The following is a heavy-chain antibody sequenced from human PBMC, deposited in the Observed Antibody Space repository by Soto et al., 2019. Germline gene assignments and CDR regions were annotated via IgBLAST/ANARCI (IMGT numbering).Heavy chain of an antibody. Sequence: PGGSLRLSCAASGFTVSSNSMSWVRQAPGKGLEWVSVIYTGGNTDYADFVKGRFTISRDNSKNTLYLQMNSLRVEDTAVYYCARDRSNSPDFFDSWGQGTLVTVSS. V-gene: IGHV3-53*01. CDR1: GFTVSSNS. J-gene: IGHJ4*02. CDR2: IYTGGNT. CDR3: ARDRSNSPDFFDS. D-gene: IGHD1-1*01.